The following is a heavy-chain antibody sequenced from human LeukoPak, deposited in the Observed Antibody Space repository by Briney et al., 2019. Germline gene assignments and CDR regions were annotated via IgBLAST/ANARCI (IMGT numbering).Heavy chain of an antibody. D-gene: IGHD3-22*01. CDR3: ARDTYYYDSSGYSDWYFDL. CDR2: ISYDGSNK. Sequence: GGSLRLSCAASGFTFSSYAMHWVRQAPGKGLEWVAVISYDGSNKYYADSVKGRFTISRDNSKNTLYLQMNSPRAEDTAVYYCARDTYYYDSSGYSDWYFDLWGRGTLVTVSS. J-gene: IGHJ2*01. V-gene: IGHV3-30-3*01. CDR1: GFTFSSYA.